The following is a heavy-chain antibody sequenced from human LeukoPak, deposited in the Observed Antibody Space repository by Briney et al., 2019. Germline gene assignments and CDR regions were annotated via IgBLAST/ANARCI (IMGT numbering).Heavy chain of an antibody. V-gene: IGHV3-7*01. CDR1: GFGFSNYW. CDR3: ATGRWFGEFAGSAFED. J-gene: IGHJ4*02. Sequence: GGSLRLSCLGSGFGFSNYWMTWLRQAPGEGLEWVANIKEDGSVIYYADSVKGRFTISRDNAKNSVYLQMNSLRVEDTARYYGATGRWFGEFAGSAFEDWGQGTLVTVSS. CDR2: IKEDGSVI. D-gene: IGHD3-10*01.